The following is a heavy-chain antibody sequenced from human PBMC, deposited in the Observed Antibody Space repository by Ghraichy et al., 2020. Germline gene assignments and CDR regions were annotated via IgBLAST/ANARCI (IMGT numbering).Heavy chain of an antibody. Sequence: SLKVSCAASGFTFSSYAMSWVRQAPGKGLEWVSAISGSGGSTYYADSVKGRFTISRDNSKNTLYLQMNSLRAKDTAVYYCAKDRPAMIVVVRGVFDYWGQGTLVTVSS. CDR2: ISGSGGST. CDR1: GFTFSSYA. CDR3: AKDRPAMIVVVRGVFDY. D-gene: IGHD3-22*01. V-gene: IGHV3-23*01. J-gene: IGHJ4*02.